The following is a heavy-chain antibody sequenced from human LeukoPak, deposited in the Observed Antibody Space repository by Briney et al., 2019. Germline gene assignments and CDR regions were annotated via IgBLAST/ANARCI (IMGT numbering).Heavy chain of an antibody. V-gene: IGHV4-59*08. Sequence: SETLSLTCTVSGGSISSYYWSWIRQPPGKGLEWIGYIYYSGSTNYNPSLKSQVTISVDTSNNQFSLKLSSVTAADTAVYYCARGYYYYMDVWGKGTMVTVSS. CDR1: GGSISSYY. CDR2: IYYSGST. J-gene: IGHJ6*03. CDR3: ARGYYYYMDV.